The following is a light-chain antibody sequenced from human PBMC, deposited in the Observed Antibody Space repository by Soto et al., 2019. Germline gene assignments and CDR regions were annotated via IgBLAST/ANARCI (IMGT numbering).Light chain of an antibody. J-gene: IGLJ1*01. CDR1: STDVATYNR. CDR2: EVI. Sequence: QSALTQPASVSGSPGQSITITCTGTSTDVATYNRVSWYQHHPGKAPKLLISEVIKRPSGVYNRFSGSKSGNTASLTISGLQAEDEAAYYCCSYTNTGTFVFGSGTKLTVL. V-gene: IGLV2-23*02. CDR3: CSYTNTGTFV.